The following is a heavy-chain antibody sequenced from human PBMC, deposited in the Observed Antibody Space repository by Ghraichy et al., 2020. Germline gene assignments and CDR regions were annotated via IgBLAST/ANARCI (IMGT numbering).Heavy chain of an antibody. D-gene: IGHD3-16*01. CDR1: GFTFSSYG. Sequence: LSLTCAASGFTFSSYGMHWVRQAPGKGLEWVAFIRYDGSNKYYADSVKGRFTISRDNSKNTLYLQMNSLRAEDTAVYYCAKDPHLGETGPDYWGQGTLVTVSS. V-gene: IGHV3-30*02. CDR3: AKDPHLGETGPDY. CDR2: IRYDGSNK. J-gene: IGHJ4*02.